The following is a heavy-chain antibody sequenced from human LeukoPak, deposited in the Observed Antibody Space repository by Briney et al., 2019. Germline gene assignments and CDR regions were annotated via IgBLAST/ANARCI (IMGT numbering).Heavy chain of an antibody. CDR2: MYAGGTT. V-gene: IGHV3-53*01. D-gene: IGHD6-19*01. Sequence: GGSVRLSCAASGVIVSGNFMSWVRQAPGKGLQWVAIMYAGGTTDYSDSVRGRFHISRDSSNNTLSLQINSLRVEDTAVYYCARGSGSGWPLDRWGQGALVTVSS. J-gene: IGHJ5*02. CDR1: GVIVSGNF. CDR3: ARGSGSGWPLDR.